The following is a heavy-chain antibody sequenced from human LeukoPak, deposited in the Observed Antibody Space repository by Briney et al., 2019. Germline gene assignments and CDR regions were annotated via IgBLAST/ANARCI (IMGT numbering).Heavy chain of an antibody. CDR1: GGSISSYY. CDR2: IYDSGST. D-gene: IGHD3-10*01. V-gene: IGHV4-59*01. J-gene: IGHJ5*02. Sequence: PSETLSPTCTVSGGSISSYYWSWIRQPPGKGLEWIGFIYDSGSTNYNPYLKSRVTISVDTSKNQFSLKLSSVTAADTAVYYCARDGSGTYLNWFDPWGQGTLVTVSS. CDR3: ARDGSGTYLNWFDP.